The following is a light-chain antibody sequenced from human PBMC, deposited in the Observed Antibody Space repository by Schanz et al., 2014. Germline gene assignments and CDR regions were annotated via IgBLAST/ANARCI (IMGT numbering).Light chain of an antibody. CDR1: QSVSSSY. CDR2: GAS. V-gene: IGKV3-20*01. J-gene: IGKJ4*01. Sequence: EIVLTQSPGTLSLSPGERATLSCRASQSVSSSYLAWYQQKPGQAPRLLIYGASSRATGIPDRISGSGSGTDFILTISRLEPEDFAVYYCQQYGSSPRGSLTFGGGTKVQIK. CDR3: QQYGSSPRGSLT.